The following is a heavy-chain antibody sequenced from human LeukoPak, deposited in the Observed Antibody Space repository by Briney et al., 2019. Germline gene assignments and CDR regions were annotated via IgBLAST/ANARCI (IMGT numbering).Heavy chain of an antibody. Sequence: GASVKVSCKASGHTFTSYDIDWVRQAPGPGHGWVGWLNPNSGNRGYAQKFQGRVTMTRNTSISTAYMELSSLRSEDTAVYYCATAVPAAIDYYYYMDVWGQGTTVTVSS. J-gene: IGHJ6*03. D-gene: IGHD2-2*01. CDR1: GHTFTSYD. V-gene: IGHV1-8*01. CDR3: ATAVPAAIDYYYYMDV. CDR2: LNPNSGNR.